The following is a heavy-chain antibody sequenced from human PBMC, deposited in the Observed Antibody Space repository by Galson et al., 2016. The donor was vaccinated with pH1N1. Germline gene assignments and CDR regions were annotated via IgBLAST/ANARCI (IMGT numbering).Heavy chain of an antibody. CDR2: ITYTSATI. CDR1: GFTFSSWH. D-gene: IGHD4-23*01. J-gene: IGHJ3*01. Sequence: LRLSCAASGFTFSSWHMDWVRQAPGEGLEWISFITYTSATIYYADSVKGRFTVSRDNAKNSLYLQMNSLRAEDTAVYCCARPGNYDGDRRGAFDLWGQGTMVTVSP. CDR3: ARPGNYDGDRRGAFDL. V-gene: IGHV3-48*04.